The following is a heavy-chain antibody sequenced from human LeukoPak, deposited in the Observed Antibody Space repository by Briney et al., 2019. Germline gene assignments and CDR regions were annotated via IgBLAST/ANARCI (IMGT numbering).Heavy chain of an antibody. CDR1: GYSISSGYY. D-gene: IGHD3-22*01. CDR2: IYHSGST. V-gene: IGHV4-38-2*02. CDR3: AREYYDGQGLNDAFDI. Sequence: SETLSLTCTVSGYSISSGYYWGWIRQPPGKGLEWIGSIYHSGSTYYNPSLKSRVTISVDTSKNQFSLKLSSVTAADTAVYYCAREYYDGQGLNDAFDIWGQGTMVTVSS. J-gene: IGHJ3*02.